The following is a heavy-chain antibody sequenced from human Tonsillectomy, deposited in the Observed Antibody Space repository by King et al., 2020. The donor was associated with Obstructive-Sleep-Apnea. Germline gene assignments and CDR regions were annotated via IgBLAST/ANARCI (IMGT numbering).Heavy chain of an antibody. D-gene: IGHD5-18*01. CDR3: ARVEGYSYGPNYYYYGLDV. Sequence: VQLVESGGGLVQPGGSLRLSCAASGFTFNNYYMNWVRQAPGKGLEWVSYISSTSSTIYYADSVKGRFTISRDNPKNSLYLQMNSLRAEDTAVYYCARVEGYSYGPNYYYYGLDVWGHGTTVTVSS. CDR1: GFTFNNYY. CDR2: ISSTSSTI. V-gene: IGHV3-48*04. J-gene: IGHJ6*02.